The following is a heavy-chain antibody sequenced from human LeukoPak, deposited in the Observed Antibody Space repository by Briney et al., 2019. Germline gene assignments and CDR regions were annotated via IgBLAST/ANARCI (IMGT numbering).Heavy chain of an antibody. CDR3: ARERAAYCTGDCHSFDY. CDR1: GGSFSSGDYY. V-gene: IGHV4-30-4*01. Sequence: SETLSLTCAVYGGSFSSGDYYWNWIRQSPGKGLEWIGYIYYSESTYYNPSLRSRVTISIDRSKDQFSLKMISVTAADTATYFCARERAAYCTGDCHSFDYWGQGILVTVSS. D-gene: IGHD2-21*02. CDR2: IYYSEST. J-gene: IGHJ4*02.